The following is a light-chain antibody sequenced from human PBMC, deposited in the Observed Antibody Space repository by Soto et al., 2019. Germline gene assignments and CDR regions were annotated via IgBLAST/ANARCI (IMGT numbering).Light chain of an antibody. J-gene: IGLJ2*01. V-gene: IGLV1-44*01. Sequence: LTQPPSASGTPGQRVTISYSGSGSSIGTNTVNWYRQLPGTAPKLLIYGNNQRPSGVPDRFSGSKSGTSASLAISGLQSEDEAEYYCAAWDGSLNNVLFGGGTKVTVL. CDR2: GNN. CDR3: AAWDGSLNNVL. CDR1: GSSIGTNT.